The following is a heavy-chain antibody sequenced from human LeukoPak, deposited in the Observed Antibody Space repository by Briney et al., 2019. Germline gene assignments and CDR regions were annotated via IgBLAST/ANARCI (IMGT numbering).Heavy chain of an antibody. CDR3: ARLRRNSDRSGYYYYYDY. V-gene: IGHV3-21*01. Sequence: GGSLRLSCAASGCTFSSYSIKWVRQAPGKGLEWVSSISVGSNYIYYADSVRGRFSISRDDARNSLYLQMDSLRGDDTAVYYCARLRRNSDRSGYYYYYDYWGQGTLVTVSS. D-gene: IGHD3-22*01. J-gene: IGHJ4*02. CDR2: ISVGSNYI. CDR1: GCTFSSYS.